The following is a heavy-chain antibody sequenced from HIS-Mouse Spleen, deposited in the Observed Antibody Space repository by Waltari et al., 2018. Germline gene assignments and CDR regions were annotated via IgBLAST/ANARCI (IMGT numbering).Heavy chain of an antibody. Sequence: QLQLQESGPGLVKPSETLSLTCTVSGGSISSSSYYWGWIRQPPGKGLEWIGSIYYSGSTYYNPSLKSRVTISVDTSKNQCSLKLSTVTPADTAVYYCAREIPYSSSWYDWYFDLWGRGTLVTVSS. V-gene: IGHV4-39*07. CDR3: AREIPYSSSWYDWYFDL. J-gene: IGHJ2*01. CDR1: GGSISSSSYY. CDR2: IYYSGST. D-gene: IGHD6-13*01.